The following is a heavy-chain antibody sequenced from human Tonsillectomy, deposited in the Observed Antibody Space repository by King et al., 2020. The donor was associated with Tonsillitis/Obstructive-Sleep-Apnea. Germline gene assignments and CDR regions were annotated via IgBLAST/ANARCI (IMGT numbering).Heavy chain of an antibody. V-gene: IGHV4-31*03. CDR1: GGSISSGGYY. CDR3: AREGSYYDFWSGYYSPYPPDY. CDR2: IYYSGST. J-gene: IGHJ4*02. Sequence: QLQESGPGLVKPSQTLSLTCTVSGGSISSGGYYWSWIRQHPGKGLEWIGYIYYSGSTYYNPSLKSRVTISVDTSKNQFSLKLSSVTAADTAVYYCAREGSYYDFWSGYYSPYPPDYWGQGTLVTVSS. D-gene: IGHD3-3*01.